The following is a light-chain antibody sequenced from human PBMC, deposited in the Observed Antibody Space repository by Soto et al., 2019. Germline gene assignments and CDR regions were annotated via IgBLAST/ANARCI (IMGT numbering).Light chain of an antibody. V-gene: IGLV1-44*01. CDR3: AAWDDSLNAL. CDR1: FSNIGDNA. J-gene: IGLJ1*01. CDR2: LND. Sequence: SVLTQPPSLSATPGQRVNISCSGSFSNIGDNAVNWYQQLPGAAPKLLIYLNDQRPSGVPDRFSGSKSGTSAFLAISGLQSEDEADYYCAAWDDSLNALFGTGTKVHRP.